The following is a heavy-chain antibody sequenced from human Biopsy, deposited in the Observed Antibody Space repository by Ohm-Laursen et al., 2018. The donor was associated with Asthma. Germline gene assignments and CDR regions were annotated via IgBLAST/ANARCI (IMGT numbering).Heavy chain of an antibody. CDR1: GGTFNTYV. J-gene: IGHJ4*02. CDR2: INSVFGTT. Sequence: GASVKASCKPLGGTFNTYVIGWVRQAPGQGLEWMGGINSVFGTTTYPQKFQDRVTITADDSPSTVYMELSSLRSEDTAVYYCARKAGSCISRTCYSLDFWGQGTLVTVSS. CDR3: ARKAGSCISRTCYSLDF. D-gene: IGHD2-2*01. V-gene: IGHV1-69*13.